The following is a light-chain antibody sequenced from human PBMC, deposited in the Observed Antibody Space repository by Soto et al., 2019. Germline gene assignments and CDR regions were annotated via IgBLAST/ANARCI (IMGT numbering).Light chain of an antibody. J-gene: IGLJ1*01. CDR1: SSNIGAGYD. CDR2: GNS. Sequence: QSVLTQPPSVSGAPGQRVTISCTGSSSNIGAGYDVHWYQQLPGTAPKLLIYGNSNRPSGVPDRFSGSQSGTSASLASTGLQAEDEADYYCQSYDSSLSGYVFVTGTKLTVL. V-gene: IGLV1-40*01. CDR3: QSYDSSLSGYV.